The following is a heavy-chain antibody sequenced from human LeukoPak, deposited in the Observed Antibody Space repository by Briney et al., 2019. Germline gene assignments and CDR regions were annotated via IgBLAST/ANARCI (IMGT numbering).Heavy chain of an antibody. V-gene: IGHV1-69*13. J-gene: IGHJ6*02. Sequence: RASVKVSCKASGGTFSSYAISWVRQAPGQGLEWMGGIIPIFGTANYAQKFQGRVTITADESTSTAYMELSSLGSEDTAVYYCARAPITTVTTFYGMDVWGQGTTVTVSS. D-gene: IGHD4-17*01. CDR1: GGTFSSYA. CDR2: IIPIFGTA. CDR3: ARAPITTVTTFYGMDV.